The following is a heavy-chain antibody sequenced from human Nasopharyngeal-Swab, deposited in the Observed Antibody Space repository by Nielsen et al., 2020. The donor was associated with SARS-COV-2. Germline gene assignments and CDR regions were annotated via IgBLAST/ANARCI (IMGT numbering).Heavy chain of an antibody. CDR2: INHSGST. J-gene: IGHJ5*02. D-gene: IGHD6-19*01. Sequence: SETLSLTCTVSGCSISSSGYYWSWIRQPPGKGLEWIGEINHSGSTKYNPSLKSRVTISVDTSKNQFSLKLSSVTAADTAVYYCARGLGDSSGWYTSTRYNWFDPWGQGTLVTVSS. CDR3: ARGLGDSSGWYTSTRYNWFDP. V-gene: IGHV4-39*07. CDR1: GCSISSSGYY.